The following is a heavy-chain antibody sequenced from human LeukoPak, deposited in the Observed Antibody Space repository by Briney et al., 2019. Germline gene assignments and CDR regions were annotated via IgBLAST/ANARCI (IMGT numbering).Heavy chain of an antibody. J-gene: IGHJ5*02. Sequence: GGSLRLSCAASGFTFSSYAMNWVRQAPGKGLEWVSAISDSGSSTYYADSVKGRFTVSRDNSKNTLYLQMNSLRAEDTAVYYCARDPQAYCGGDCTRGNWFDPWGQGTLVTVSS. CDR3: ARDPQAYCGGDCTRGNWFDP. V-gene: IGHV3-23*01. CDR1: GFTFSSYA. D-gene: IGHD2-21*02. CDR2: ISDSGSST.